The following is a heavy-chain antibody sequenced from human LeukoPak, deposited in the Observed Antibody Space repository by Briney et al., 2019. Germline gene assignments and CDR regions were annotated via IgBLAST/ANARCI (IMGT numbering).Heavy chain of an antibody. V-gene: IGHV3-21*01. CDR1: GFTFSSYS. CDR3: ARDPAVDAFDI. Sequence: GGSLRLSCAASGFTFSSYSMNWVRQAPGKGLEWVSSISSSSSYIYYADSVKGRFTISRDNAKNSLYLQMNSLRAEDTAVYYCARDPAVDAFDIWGQGTMVTVSS. J-gene: IGHJ3*02. CDR2: ISSSSSYI.